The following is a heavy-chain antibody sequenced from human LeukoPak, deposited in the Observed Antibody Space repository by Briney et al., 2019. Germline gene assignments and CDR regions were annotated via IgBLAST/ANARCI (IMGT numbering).Heavy chain of an antibody. CDR3: ARDRLLRGLHTSFDY. Sequence: PGRSLRLFCAASGFSFSDYTMHWVRQAPGKGLEWVALISFDGTNKYYTDSVKGRFTSSRGNSKNTLYLQMNSLRTEDTAIYYCARDRLLRGLHTSFDYWGQGTLVTVSS. CDR2: ISFDGTNK. D-gene: IGHD3-10*01. V-gene: IGHV3-30*04. J-gene: IGHJ4*02. CDR1: GFSFSDYT.